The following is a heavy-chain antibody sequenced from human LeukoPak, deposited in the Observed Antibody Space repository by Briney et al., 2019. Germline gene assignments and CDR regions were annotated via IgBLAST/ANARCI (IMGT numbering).Heavy chain of an antibody. CDR3: ARGKGIYTSFPDDDY. D-gene: IGHD3-10*01. J-gene: IGHJ4*02. CDR1: GYTFTNYY. V-gene: IGHV1-46*01. Sequence: ASVKVSCKASGYTFTNYYIYWVRQAPGQGLEWMGIIKPSGGSTTYAQKFRGRVTLTRDTSTSTIYMELSSLRSDDTAVYYCARGKGIYTSFPDDDYWGLGTLVTVSS. CDR2: IKPSGGST.